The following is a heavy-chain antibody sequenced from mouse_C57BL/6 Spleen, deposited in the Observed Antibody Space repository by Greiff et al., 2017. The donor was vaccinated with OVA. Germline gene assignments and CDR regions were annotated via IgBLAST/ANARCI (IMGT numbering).Heavy chain of an antibody. CDR1: GYTFTSYW. D-gene: IGHD2-4*01. CDR3: ARERLYFDY. V-gene: IGHV1-61*01. J-gene: IGHJ2*01. Sequence: QVQLQQPGAELVRPGSSVKLSCKASGYTFTSYWMDGVKQRPGQGLEWIGNIYPSDSETHYNQKFKDKATLTVDKSSSTAYMQLSSLTSEDSAVYYCARERLYFDYWGQGTTLTVSS. CDR2: IYPSDSET.